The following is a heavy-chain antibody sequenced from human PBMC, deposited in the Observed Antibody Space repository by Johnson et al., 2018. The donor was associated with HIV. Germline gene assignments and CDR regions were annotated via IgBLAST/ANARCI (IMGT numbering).Heavy chain of an antibody. CDR3: ARASLARGGKIRAFDI. V-gene: IGHV3-13*01. CDR2: IGTAGDT. CDR1: GFTFSSYD. J-gene: IGHJ3*02. D-gene: IGHD4-23*01. Sequence: EVQLVESGGGLVQPGGSLRLACAASGFTFSSYDMHWVRQATGKGLEWVSAIGTAGDTYYPGSVKGRFTISRENAKNSLYLQMNSLRGGDTAVYYCARASLARGGKIRAFDIWGQGTMVTVSS.